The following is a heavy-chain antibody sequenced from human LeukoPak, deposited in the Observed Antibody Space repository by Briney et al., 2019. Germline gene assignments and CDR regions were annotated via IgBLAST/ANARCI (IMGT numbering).Heavy chain of an antibody. J-gene: IGHJ2*01. CDR3: ARGVGYFDL. V-gene: IGHV4-34*01. Sequence: SETLSLTCAVYGGSFSGYYWSWIRQPPGNGLEWIGEINHSGSTNYNPSLKSRVTISVDTSKNQFSLKLSSVTAADTAVYYCARGVGYFDLWGRGTLVTVSS. D-gene: IGHD2-21*01. CDR2: INHSGST. CDR1: GGSFSGYY.